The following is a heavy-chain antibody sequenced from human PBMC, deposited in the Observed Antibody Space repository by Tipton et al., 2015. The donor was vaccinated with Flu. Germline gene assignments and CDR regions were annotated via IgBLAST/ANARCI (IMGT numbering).Heavy chain of an antibody. J-gene: IGHJ4*02. V-gene: IGHV4-34*01. Sequence: TLSLTCAVYGGSFSDYYWSWIRQSPGKGLEWIGEINYSGNTNYNPSLGSRVTISVDTSKNQFSLKLSSVTAADTALYYCAGNNYYDSSGYYYSLDYWGQGTLVTVST. CDR1: GGSFSDYY. D-gene: IGHD3-22*01. CDR3: AGNNYYDSSGYYYSLDY. CDR2: INYSGNT.